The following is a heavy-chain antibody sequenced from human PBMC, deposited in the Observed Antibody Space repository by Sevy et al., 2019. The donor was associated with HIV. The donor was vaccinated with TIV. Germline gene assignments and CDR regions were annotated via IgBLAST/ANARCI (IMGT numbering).Heavy chain of an antibody. V-gene: IGHV4-34*01. CDR1: GGSFSGYY. CDR2: INHSGST. J-gene: IGHJ5*02. D-gene: IGHD1-7*01. CDR3: ARARTRRITGTTPWFDP. Sequence: SKTLSLTCAVYGGSFSGYYWSWIRQPPGKGLEWIGEINHSGSTNYNPSLKSRVTISVDTSKNQFSLKLSSVTAADTAVYYCARARTRRITGTTPWFDPWGQGTLVTVSS.